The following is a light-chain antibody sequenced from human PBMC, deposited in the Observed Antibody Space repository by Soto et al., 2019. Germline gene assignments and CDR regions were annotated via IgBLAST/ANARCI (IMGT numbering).Light chain of an antibody. CDR2: DAS. CDR1: QGVSIY. Sequence: IVLTQSPATLSLSPGERATLSCRATQGVSIYLAWYQQKPGQAPRLLIYDASNRATGIPAGFSGSGSGTDFTLTISSLEPEDFAVYYCQQRSNWPALTFGGGTKVDIK. CDR3: QQRSNWPALT. J-gene: IGKJ4*01. V-gene: IGKV3-11*01.